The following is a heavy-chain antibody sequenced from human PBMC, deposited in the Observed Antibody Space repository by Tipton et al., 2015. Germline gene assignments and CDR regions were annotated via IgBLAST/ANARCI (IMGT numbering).Heavy chain of an antibody. CDR3: ARHKDSGTYPLDY. Sequence: TLSLTCTVSGGSVSSGSYYWSWIRQPPGMGLEYMGYVFHNGDSNYNPSLKSRVSMSVDTSKNQISLKLTSATAADTAIYYCARHKDSGTYPLDYWGQGTLVTVSS. CDR2: VFHNGDS. CDR1: GGSVSSGSYY. D-gene: IGHD3-10*01. J-gene: IGHJ4*02. V-gene: IGHV4-61*01.